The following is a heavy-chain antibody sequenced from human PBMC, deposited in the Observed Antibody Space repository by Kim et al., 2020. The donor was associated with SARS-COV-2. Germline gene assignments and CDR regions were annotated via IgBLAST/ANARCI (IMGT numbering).Heavy chain of an antibody. Sequence: ASVKVSCKASGYTFTDYGIHWVRQAPGQRLEWMGWINAGNGGTQYSQKFQGRVTITRDTSANTVYMELSSLRFEDSAAYYCARGGRVVPASVSRYNAMDGWGQGTTVTVSS. CDR1: GYTFTDYG. J-gene: IGHJ6*02. CDR2: INAGNGGT. CDR3: ARGGRVVPASVSRYNAMDG. V-gene: IGHV1-3*01. D-gene: IGHD2-2*01.